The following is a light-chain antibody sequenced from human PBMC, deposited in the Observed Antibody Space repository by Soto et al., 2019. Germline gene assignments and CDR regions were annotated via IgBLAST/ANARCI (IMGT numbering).Light chain of an antibody. CDR3: QQYYSYSGT. CDR1: QSISSW. Sequence: DIQMTQSPSTLSASVGDRVTITCRASQSISSWLAWYQQRPGKAPKVLIYKASSLDSGVPSRFSGSGSGTEFTLTISSLQPDDLATYYCQQYYSYSGTFGQGTKVEIK. J-gene: IGKJ1*01. CDR2: KAS. V-gene: IGKV1-5*03.